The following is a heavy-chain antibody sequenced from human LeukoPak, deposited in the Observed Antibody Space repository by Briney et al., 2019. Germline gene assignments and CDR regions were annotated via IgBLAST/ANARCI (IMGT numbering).Heavy chain of an antibody. Sequence: GRSLRLSCAASGFTFSSYGMHWVRQAPGKGLEWVAVISYDGSNKYYADSVKGRFTISRDNSKNTLYLQMNSLRAEDTAVYCCAKATTGYSSSWFNWFDPWGQGTLVTVSS. V-gene: IGHV3-30*18. CDR2: ISYDGSNK. J-gene: IGHJ5*02. CDR1: GFTFSSYG. CDR3: AKATTGYSSSWFNWFDP. D-gene: IGHD6-13*01.